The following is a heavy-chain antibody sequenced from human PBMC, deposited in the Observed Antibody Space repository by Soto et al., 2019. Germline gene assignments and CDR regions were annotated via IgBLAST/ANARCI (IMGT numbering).Heavy chain of an antibody. V-gene: IGHV3-9*01. D-gene: IGHD2-8*02. CDR3: AKSTGGTANGMDV. Sequence: EVQLVESGGGLVQPGRSLRLSCAASGFMFDNYAMHWVRQAPGKGREWVSGISWNSGTIGYADSVKGRFTISRDNAKNSLYLQMNSLRAEDTALYYCAKSTGGTANGMDVWGQGTTVTVSS. J-gene: IGHJ6*02. CDR1: GFMFDNYA. CDR2: ISWNSGTI.